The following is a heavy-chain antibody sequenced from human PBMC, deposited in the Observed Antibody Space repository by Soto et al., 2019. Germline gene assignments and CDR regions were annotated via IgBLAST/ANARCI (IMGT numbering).Heavy chain of an antibody. CDR3: ARVPVQLERLREGPRQDHAFDI. J-gene: IGHJ3*02. Sequence: GGSLRLSCAASGFTFSDYYMSWIRQAPGKGLEWVSYISSSGSTIYYADSVKGRFTISRDNAKNSLYLQMNSLRAEDTAVYYCARVPVQLERLREGPRQDHAFDIWGQGTMVTVSS. V-gene: IGHV3-11*01. CDR1: GFTFSDYY. CDR2: ISSSGSTI. D-gene: IGHD1-1*01.